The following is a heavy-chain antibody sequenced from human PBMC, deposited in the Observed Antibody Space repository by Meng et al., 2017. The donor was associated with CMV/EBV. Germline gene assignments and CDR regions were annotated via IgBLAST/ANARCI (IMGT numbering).Heavy chain of an antibody. CDR1: GDTFTDYY. CDR2: INPNSGDT. CDR3: TRDAHLTTVTPNWFDP. Sequence: QVPLVRSGAELRTLGPSVTVSCKASGDTFTDYYIHWVRQAPGQGLEWMGCINPNSGDTNYAQKFQGRVTMTRDTSISTAYMELSRLRSDDTAVYYCTRDAHLTTVTPNWFDPWGQGTLVTVSS. J-gene: IGHJ5*02. D-gene: IGHD4-17*01. V-gene: IGHV1-2*02.